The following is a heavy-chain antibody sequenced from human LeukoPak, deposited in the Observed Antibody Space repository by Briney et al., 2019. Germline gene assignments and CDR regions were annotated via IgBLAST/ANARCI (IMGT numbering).Heavy chain of an antibody. Sequence: GSLRLSCAVSGFTFSGFWMSWSRQPPGKGLEWIGEINHSGSTNYNPSLKSRVTISVDTSKNQFSLKLSSVTAADTAVYYCARGRAPVVVVAAFLYWGQGTLVTVSS. J-gene: IGHJ4*02. D-gene: IGHD2-15*01. CDR1: GFTFSGFW. CDR3: ARGRAPVVVVAAFLY. V-gene: IGHV4-34*01. CDR2: INHSGST.